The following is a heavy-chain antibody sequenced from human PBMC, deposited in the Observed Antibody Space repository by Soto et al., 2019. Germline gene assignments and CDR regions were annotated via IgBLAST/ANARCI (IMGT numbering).Heavy chain of an antibody. CDR1: GFTFSGSA. Sequence: EVQLVESGGGLVQPGGSLKLSCAASGFTFSGSAMHWVRQASGKGLEWIGRIRSKANTYATAYAASVKGRFTISRDDSKNTAYLQMNSLKTEDTGVYYCTGGRGEEDCQYYGIEVWGQGTTVTVSS. D-gene: IGHD3-16*01. CDR2: IRSKANTYAT. J-gene: IGHJ6*02. CDR3: TGGRGEEDCQYYGIEV. V-gene: IGHV3-73*01.